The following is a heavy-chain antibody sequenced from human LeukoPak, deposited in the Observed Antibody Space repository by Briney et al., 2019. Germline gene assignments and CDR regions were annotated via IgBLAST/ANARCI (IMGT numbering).Heavy chain of an antibody. CDR3: AKEAISPLGSLFGQSSSFDY. CDR2: ITYSGDGDST. V-gene: IGHV3-23*01. J-gene: IGHJ4*02. CDR1: GFIFGRDS. Sequence: TGGSLTLSCAASGFIFGRDSMNWVRQAPGKGLECVSTITYSGDGDSTYYADSVKGRFTISRDNSNNTLYLQMNSLRAEDTAIYYCAKEAISPLGSLFGQSSSFDYWGQGTLVTVSS. D-gene: IGHD6-6*01.